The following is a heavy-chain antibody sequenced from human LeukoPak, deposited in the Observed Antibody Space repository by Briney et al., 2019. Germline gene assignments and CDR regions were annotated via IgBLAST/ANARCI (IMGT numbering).Heavy chain of an antibody. CDR2: IYSGGST. J-gene: IGHJ4*02. D-gene: IGHD6-19*01. Sequence: GGSLRLSCAASGFTVSSNYMTWVRQAPGKGLEWVSVIYSGGSTDYADSVKGRFTISRDNSKNTLYPQMNSLRAEDTAVYYCASSGHSSGWYVLDYWGQGTLVTVSS. V-gene: IGHV3-66*01. CDR3: ASSGHSSGWYVLDY. CDR1: GFTVSSNY.